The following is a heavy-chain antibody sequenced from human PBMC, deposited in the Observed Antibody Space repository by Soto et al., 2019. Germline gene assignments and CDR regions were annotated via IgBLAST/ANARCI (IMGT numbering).Heavy chain of an antibody. CDR1: LCTLSGRY. CDR3: AREEYNWNYGNYYYYVMDV. D-gene: IGHD1-7*01. V-gene: IGHV1-2*02. CDR2: INPNSGGT. J-gene: IGHJ6*02. Sequence: ASVQVSCKPSLCTLSGRYIHCVRQAAGQGLEWMGWINPNSGGTNYAQKFQGRVTMTRDTSISTAYMELSRLRSDDTAVYYCAREEYNWNYGNYYYYVMDVLGQGTTVT.